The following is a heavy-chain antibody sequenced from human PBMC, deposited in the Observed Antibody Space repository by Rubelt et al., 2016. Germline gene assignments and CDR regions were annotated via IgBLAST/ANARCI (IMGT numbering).Heavy chain of an antibody. V-gene: IGHV3-21*04. Sequence: GGNLVQPGGSLRLSCAASGFTFRRYWMHWVRQAPGKGLEWVSAIGGSGSSTYYADSVKGRFTVSRDNAKNSLYLQMNSLRAEDTAVYYCAKTRAYSYGPYDYWGQGTLVTVSS. CDR2: IGGSGSST. CDR1: GFTFRRYW. CDR3: AKTRAYSYGPYDY. D-gene: IGHD5-18*01. J-gene: IGHJ4*02.